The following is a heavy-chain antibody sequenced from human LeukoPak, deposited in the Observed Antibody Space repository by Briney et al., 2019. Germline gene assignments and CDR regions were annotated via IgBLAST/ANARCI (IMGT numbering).Heavy chain of an antibody. CDR3: ARRGGYTQGTEEGIFNFDY. CDR1: GGSISSGGYY. V-gene: IGHV4-31*03. J-gene: IGHJ4*02. CDR2: IYYSGST. Sequence: SPSQTLSLTCTVSGGSISSGGYYWSWIRQHPGKGLEWIGYIYYSGSTYYNPSLKSRVTISVDTSKNQFSLKLSSVTAADTAVYYCARRGGYTQGTEEGIFNFDYWGQGTLVTVSS. D-gene: IGHD3-16*01.